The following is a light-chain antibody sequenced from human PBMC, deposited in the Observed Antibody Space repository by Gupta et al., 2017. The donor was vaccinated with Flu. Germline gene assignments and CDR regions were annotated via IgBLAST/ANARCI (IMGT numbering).Light chain of an antibody. V-gene: IGKV2-28*01. Sequence: DIVMTQAPLSLPVTAGEPTSISCRSSQSLLHTNGYNYLDWYVQKPGHSPQFLLYLDAHRVSGVPDRVSGSGSGTDFTLKISRVEAEDVGVYYCMQTLQTPRTFGQGTKVEIK. J-gene: IGKJ1*01. CDR1: QSLLHTNGYNY. CDR2: LDA. CDR3: MQTLQTPRT.